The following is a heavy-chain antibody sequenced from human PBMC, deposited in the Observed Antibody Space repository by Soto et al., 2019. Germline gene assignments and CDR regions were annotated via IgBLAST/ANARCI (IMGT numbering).Heavy chain of an antibody. V-gene: IGHV3-74*01. CDR2: IHSDGSST. CDR3: ARGDRGAFDL. CDR1: GFTFSYYW. Sequence: EVQLVESGGGLVRPGGSLRLSCAASGFTFSYYWMHWVRQAPGKGLVWVSRIHSDGSSTIYADFVKGRFIISRDNARNTVDLQMNSVRVEDTDVYYCARGDRGAFDLWGQGTVVTVSS. J-gene: IGHJ3*01. D-gene: IGHD1-26*01.